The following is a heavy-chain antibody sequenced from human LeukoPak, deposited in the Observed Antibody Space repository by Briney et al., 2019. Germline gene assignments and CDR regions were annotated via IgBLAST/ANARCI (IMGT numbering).Heavy chain of an antibody. V-gene: IGHV3-30*02. CDR2: IRYDGSNK. D-gene: IGHD2-2*01. J-gene: IGHJ3*02. CDR3: AKELKYQLWVGDAFDI. Sequence: PGGSLRLSCAASGFTFSSYGMHWVRQAPGKGLEWVAFIRYDGSNKYYADSVKGRFTISRDNSKNTLYLQMNSLRAEDTAVYYCAKELKYQLWVGDAFDIWGQGTMVTVSS. CDR1: GFTFSSYG.